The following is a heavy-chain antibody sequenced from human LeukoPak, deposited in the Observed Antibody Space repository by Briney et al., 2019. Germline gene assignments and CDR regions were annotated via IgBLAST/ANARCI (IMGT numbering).Heavy chain of an antibody. CDR1: GFTVSSNY. CDR3: ASGHGWRD. D-gene: IGHD3-10*01. CDR2: IYSGGST. Sequence: GGSLRLSCAASGFTVSSNYMSWVRQAPGKGLEWVSVIYSGGSTYYADSVKGRFTISRDNAMSSLYLQMNSLRAEDTAVYYCASGHGWRDWGQGTLVTVSS. V-gene: IGHV3-53*01. J-gene: IGHJ4*02.